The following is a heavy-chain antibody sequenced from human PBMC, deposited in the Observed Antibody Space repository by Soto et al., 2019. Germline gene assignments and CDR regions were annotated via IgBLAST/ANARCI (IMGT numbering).Heavy chain of an antibody. CDR3: ARARRGRWNDLDY. J-gene: IGHJ4*02. CDR1: GFTFKSDG. Sequence: GGSRRLSSAASGFTFKSDGMHWVRQAPGKGLEWVAVAWYDGKKEYYADFVKGRFTISRDNYRNTVYVQLNSLRAEDTAVYYCARARRGRWNDLDYCGQGPQVTVSS. V-gene: IGHV3-33*01. CDR2: AWYDGKKE. D-gene: IGHD1-1*01.